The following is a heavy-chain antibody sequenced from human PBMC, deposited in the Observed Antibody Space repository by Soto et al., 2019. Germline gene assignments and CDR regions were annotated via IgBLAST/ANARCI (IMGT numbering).Heavy chain of an antibody. CDR3: ANLGVVVPAAIAFDY. Sequence: GGSLRLSCAASGFTFSSCGMHWVRQAPGKGLEWVAVISYDGSNKYYADSVKGRFTISRDNSKNTLYLQMNSLRAEDTAVYYCANLGVVVPAAIAFDYWGQGTLVTVSS. CDR2: ISYDGSNK. J-gene: IGHJ4*02. D-gene: IGHD2-2*01. V-gene: IGHV3-30*18. CDR1: GFTFSSCG.